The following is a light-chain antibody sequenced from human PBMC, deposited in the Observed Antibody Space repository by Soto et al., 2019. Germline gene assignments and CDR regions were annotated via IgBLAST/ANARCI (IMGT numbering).Light chain of an antibody. CDR1: SSDVGGYDY. V-gene: IGLV2-14*01. CDR3: SSYSTTSTLV. Sequence: QSALTQPASVSGSPGQSVTISCTGASSDVGGYDYVSWYQQHPGNAPKLILSEVNNRPSGVSNHFSGSKSGNTASLIISGLQADDEDDYYCSSYSTTSTLVFGSGTKVAVL. J-gene: IGLJ1*01. CDR2: EVN.